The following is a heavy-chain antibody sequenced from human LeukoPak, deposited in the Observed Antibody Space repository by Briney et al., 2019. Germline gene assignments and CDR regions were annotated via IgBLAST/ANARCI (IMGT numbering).Heavy chain of an antibody. CDR1: GGSISSYY. Sequence: SETLSLTCTVSGGSISSYYWSCIRQPPGKGLEWIGYIYYSGTTNYNPSVKSRVTISLDTTRNQFSLKMRSVTAADTVVYDCGEPDSGYEHFAYWGQGTLVTVSS. D-gene: IGHD5-12*01. CDR3: GEPDSGYEHFAY. J-gene: IGHJ4*02. V-gene: IGHV4-59*01. CDR2: IYYSGTT.